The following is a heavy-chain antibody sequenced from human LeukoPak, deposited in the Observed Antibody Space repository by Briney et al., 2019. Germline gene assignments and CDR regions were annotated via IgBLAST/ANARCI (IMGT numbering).Heavy chain of an antibody. CDR2: ISSSSSYI. V-gene: IGHV3-21*01. D-gene: IGHD3-10*02. Sequence: GGSLRLSCAASGFTFSSYSMKWVRQTPGKRLEWVSSISSSSSYIYYADSVRGRFTISRDNAKNSLYLQMNSLRAEDTAVYYCARGTMFPHYFDYWGQGTLVTVSS. CDR3: ARGTMFPHYFDY. CDR1: GFTFSSYS. J-gene: IGHJ4*02.